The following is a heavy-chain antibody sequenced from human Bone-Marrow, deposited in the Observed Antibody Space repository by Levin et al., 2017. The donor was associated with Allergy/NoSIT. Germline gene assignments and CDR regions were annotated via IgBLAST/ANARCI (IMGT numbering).Heavy chain of an antibody. CDR2: IWYDGSNK. J-gene: IGHJ6*03. CDR3: ARGEMIAVASEVLYYYYMDV. Sequence: PGGSLRLSCAASGFTFSSYGMHWVRQAPGKGLEWVAVIWYDGSNKYYADSVKGRFTISRDNSKNTLYLQMNSLRAEDTAVYYCARGEMIAVASEVLYYYYMDVWGKGTTVTVSS. CDR1: GFTFSSYG. D-gene: IGHD6-19*01. V-gene: IGHV3-33*01.